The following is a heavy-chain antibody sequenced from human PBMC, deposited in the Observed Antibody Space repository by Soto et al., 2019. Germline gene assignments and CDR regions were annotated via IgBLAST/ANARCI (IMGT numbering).Heavy chain of an antibody. V-gene: IGHV1-2*04. CDR3: ARGKAVAGGYYYYYMDV. CDR2: INPNSGGT. CDR1: GYTFTGYY. D-gene: IGHD6-19*01. J-gene: IGHJ6*03. Sequence: ASVKVSCTASGYTFTGYYMHWVRQAPGQGLEWMGWINPNSGGTNYAQKFQGWVTMTRDTSISTAYMELSRLRSDDTAVYYCARGKAVAGGYYYYYMDVWGKGTTVTVSS.